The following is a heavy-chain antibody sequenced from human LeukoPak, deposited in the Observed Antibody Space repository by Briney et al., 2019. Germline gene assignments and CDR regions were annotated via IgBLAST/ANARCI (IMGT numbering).Heavy chain of an antibody. CDR2: INPNSGGT. Sequence: GASVKVSCKASGYTFTGYYMHWMRQAPGQGLEWMGWINPNSGGTNYAQKFQGRVTMTRDTSIGTAYMELSRLRSDDTAVYYCARRVTFGGVIVNFDYWGQGTLVTVSS. CDR3: ARRVTFGGVIVNFDY. J-gene: IGHJ4*02. V-gene: IGHV1-2*02. D-gene: IGHD3-16*02. CDR1: GYTFTGYY.